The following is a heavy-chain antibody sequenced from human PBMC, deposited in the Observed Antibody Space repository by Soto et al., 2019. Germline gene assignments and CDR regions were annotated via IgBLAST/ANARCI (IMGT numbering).Heavy chain of an antibody. CDR1: GFTFSSYG. CDR3: AKDKFTIFGVDQPGGYYYYGMDV. Sequence: VQLVESGGGVVQPGRSLRLSCAASGFTFSSYGMHWVRQAPGKGLEWVAVISYDGSNKYYADSVKGRFTISRDNSKNTLYLQMNSLRAEDTAVYYCAKDKFTIFGVDQPGGYYYYGMDVWGQGTTVTVSS. D-gene: IGHD3-3*01. J-gene: IGHJ6*02. V-gene: IGHV3-30*18. CDR2: ISYDGSNK.